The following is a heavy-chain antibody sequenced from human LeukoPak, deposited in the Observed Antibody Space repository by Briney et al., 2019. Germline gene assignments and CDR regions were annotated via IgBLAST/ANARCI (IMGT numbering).Heavy chain of an antibody. Sequence: GGSLRLSGAASGFTFSTYYMSWVRQAPGTGLEWGSTISGSGGSTYSADSVKGRFTISRDDPKMSLYLQMNSLRAEDTAVYYCARSPWRKALYFDYWGQGTLVTVSS. J-gene: IGHJ4*02. CDR1: GFTFSTYY. D-gene: IGHD3-3*01. CDR2: ISGSGGST. CDR3: ARSPWRKALYFDY. V-gene: IGHV3-23*01.